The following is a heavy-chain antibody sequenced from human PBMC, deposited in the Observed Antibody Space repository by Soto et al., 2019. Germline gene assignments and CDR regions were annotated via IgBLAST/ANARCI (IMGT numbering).Heavy chain of an antibody. V-gene: IGHV5-51*07. Sequence: VAAVPRSYERSGYKVTRHRMSPFHQMPGKGLEWMGIINPGDSDTRYSPSFQGQVTMSVDKSISTAYLQWSSLKASDAAIYYCARRYYYECCFDLWGRGTLVSVSS. D-gene: IGHD3-22*01. CDR2: INPGDSDT. CDR3: ARRYYYECCFDL. J-gene: IGHJ2*01. CDR1: GYKVTRHR.